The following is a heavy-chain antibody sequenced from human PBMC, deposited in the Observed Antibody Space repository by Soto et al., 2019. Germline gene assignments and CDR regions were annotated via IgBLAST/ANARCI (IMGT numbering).Heavy chain of an antibody. D-gene: IGHD6-6*01. CDR1: GFTFSSYA. V-gene: IGHV3-23*01. CDR2: ISGSGGST. CDR3: EKHSSCVEAFDI. Sequence: GGSLRLSCAASGFTFSSYAMSWVRQAPGKGLEWVSAISGSGGSTYYADSVKGLFTISRDNSKNMLYRQMNRLRAEDSAVYCCEKHSSCVEAFDIWGQGTMVTVSS. J-gene: IGHJ3*02.